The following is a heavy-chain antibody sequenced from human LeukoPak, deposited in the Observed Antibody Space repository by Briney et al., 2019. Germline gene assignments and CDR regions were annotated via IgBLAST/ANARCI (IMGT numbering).Heavy chain of an antibody. CDR1: GFDFSNYW. Sequence: GGSLRLSCAASGFDFSNYWMYWVRQAPGKGLEWVANIKQDGSEKYYVDSVRGRFTISRDNAKNSLSLQMSNLRAEDTAVYFCARGGGLDVWGQGATVTVSS. D-gene: IGHD3-16*01. CDR3: ARGGGLDV. V-gene: IGHV3-7*03. CDR2: IKQDGSEK. J-gene: IGHJ6*02.